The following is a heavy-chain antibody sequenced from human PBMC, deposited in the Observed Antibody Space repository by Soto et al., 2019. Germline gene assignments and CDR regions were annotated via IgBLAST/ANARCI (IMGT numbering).Heavy chain of an antibody. CDR3: ARAERALYYYVMYV. CDR1: GGPFSSYA. V-gene: IGHV1-69*12. J-gene: IGHJ6*02. CDR2: IIPFFGQA. Sequence: QVQLVQSGAEVKKPGSSVKASCKASGGPFSSYAISWVRQAPGQGLEWWVGIIPFFGQANYAQKFKGGCTITAGESTSRVYMALSSLRSKDTAVYYCARAERALYYYVMYVWGQGNPVTVSS.